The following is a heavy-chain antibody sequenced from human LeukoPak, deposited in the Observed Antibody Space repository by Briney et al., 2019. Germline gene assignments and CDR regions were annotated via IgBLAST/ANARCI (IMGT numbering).Heavy chain of an antibody. V-gene: IGHV1-2*06. J-gene: IGHJ4*02. D-gene: IGHD6-13*01. CDR3: ARTTLETMAAGNFDC. CDR1: GYTFTGYY. Sequence: ASVKVSCKASGYTFTGYYMHWVRQAPGQGLEWMGRINPNSGGTNYAQKFQGRVTMTRDTSISTAYMELSRLRSDDTAVYYCARTTLETMAAGNFDCWGQGSLVTVSS. CDR2: INPNSGGT.